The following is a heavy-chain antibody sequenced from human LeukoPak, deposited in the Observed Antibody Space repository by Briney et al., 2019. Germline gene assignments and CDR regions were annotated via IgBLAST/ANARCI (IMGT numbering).Heavy chain of an antibody. Sequence: SETLSLTCTVSGGSISSYYWSWIRQPPGKGLEWIGYIYYSGSTNYNPSLKSRVTISVDTSKNQFSLKLSSVTAADTAVYYCARAPYDFWSGYSLYYYYYMDVWGKGTTVTVSS. D-gene: IGHD3-3*01. J-gene: IGHJ6*03. CDR2: IYYSGST. CDR1: GGSISSYY. V-gene: IGHV4-59*01. CDR3: ARAPYDFWSGYSLYYYYYMDV.